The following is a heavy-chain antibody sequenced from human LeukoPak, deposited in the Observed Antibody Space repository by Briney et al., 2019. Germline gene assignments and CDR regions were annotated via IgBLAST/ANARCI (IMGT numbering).Heavy chain of an antibody. CDR3: ARGSEVGGTEKNALDI. J-gene: IGHJ3*02. CDR2: INPNSVDT. D-gene: IGHD1-26*01. CDR1: GYTFTGYY. Sequence: ASVKVSCKTSGYTFTGYYIHWVRQPPAQGLEWMGWINPNSVDTRYAQKFQDRVTITRDTSITTAYMELSGLRSDDRALYYCARGSEVGGTEKNALDIWGQGTMVTVSS. V-gene: IGHV1-2*02.